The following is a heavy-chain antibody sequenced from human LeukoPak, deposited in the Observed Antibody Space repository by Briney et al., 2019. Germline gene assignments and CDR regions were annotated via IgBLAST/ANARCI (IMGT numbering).Heavy chain of an antibody. CDR1: GFNFNNFA. V-gene: IGHV3-21*01. Sequence: GGSLRLSCAASGFNFNNFAMTWVRQAPGKGLEWVSSMSSGGTYLYYADSVRGRFTISRDNAKNSLYLVMNSLRPEDTAIYYCARDRPTGASRLFVVQWGQGTLVTVSP. J-gene: IGHJ4*02. CDR2: MSSGGTYL. CDR3: ARDRPTGASRLFVVQ. D-gene: IGHD3-3*01.